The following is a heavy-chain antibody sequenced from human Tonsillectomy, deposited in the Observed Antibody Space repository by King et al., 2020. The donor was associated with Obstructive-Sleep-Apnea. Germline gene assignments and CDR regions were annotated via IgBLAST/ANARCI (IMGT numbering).Heavy chain of an antibody. CDR3: AKDRKGARGYFDY. J-gene: IGHJ4*02. V-gene: IGHV3-23*04. Sequence: QLVQSGGGLVQPGGSLRLSCAASGFTFSSYAMSWVRPAPGGGLEWVSAISGSGVSTYYADSVKGRFPISRDNSKNTRYLQMNSLRAEDTAVYYCAKDRKGARGYFDYWGQGTLVTVSS. CDR2: ISGSGVST. D-gene: IGHD1-14*01. CDR1: GFTFSSYA.